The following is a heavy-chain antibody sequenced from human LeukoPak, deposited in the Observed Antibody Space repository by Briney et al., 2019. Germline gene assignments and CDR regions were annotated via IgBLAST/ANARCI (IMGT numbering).Heavy chain of an antibody. D-gene: IGHD2-15*01. CDR2: ISAYNGNT. V-gene: IGHV1-18*04. J-gene: IGHJ5*02. CDR1: GYTFTSYG. CDR3: ARVSGGDIVVVVAATLENWFDP. Sequence: ASVKVSCKASGYTFTSYGISWVRQAPGQGLEWMGWISAYNGNTNYAQKLQGRVTMTTDTSTSKAYMELRSLRSDDTAVYYCARVSGGDIVVVVAATLENWFDPWGQEPWSPSPQ.